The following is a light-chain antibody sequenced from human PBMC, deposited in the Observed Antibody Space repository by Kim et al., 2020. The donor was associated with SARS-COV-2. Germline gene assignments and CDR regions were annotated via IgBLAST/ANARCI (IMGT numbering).Light chain of an antibody. Sequence: SASVGDRVTITCRASQSIRSYLSWYQQRPGKAPKALIYTASTLHSGVPSRFSGSGSGTDFTFTISSLQPEDCGTYYCQQTFSIPYSFGQGTKLEI. J-gene: IGKJ2*03. CDR3: QQTFSIPYS. V-gene: IGKV1-39*01. CDR2: TAS. CDR1: QSIRSY.